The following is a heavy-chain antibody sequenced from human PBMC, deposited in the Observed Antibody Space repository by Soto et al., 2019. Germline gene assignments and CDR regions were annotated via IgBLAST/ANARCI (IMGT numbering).Heavy chain of an antibody. D-gene: IGHD3-3*01. J-gene: IGHJ4*02. CDR3: AGRHDFWSGYYTGGGDY. V-gene: IGHV4-31*03. CDR1: GGSISSGGYY. CDR2: IYYSGST. Sequence: QVQLQESGPGLVKPSQTLSLTCTVSGGSISSGGYYWSWIRQHPGKGLEWIGYIYYSGSTYYNPSLKSRVTIAVDTSKNQFPLKLSSVTAADTAVYYCAGRHDFWSGYYTGGGDYWGQGTLVTVSS.